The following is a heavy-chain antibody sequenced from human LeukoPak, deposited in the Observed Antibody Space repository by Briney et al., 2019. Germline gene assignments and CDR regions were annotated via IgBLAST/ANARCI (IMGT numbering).Heavy chain of an antibody. Sequence: PGGSLRLSCAASGFTFSSYSMNWVRQAPGKGLEWVSSISSSSSYIYYADSVKGRFTISRDNAKNSLYLQMNSLRAEDTAVYYCARGGDDSSGYYYHFDYWGQGTLVTVSS. J-gene: IGHJ4*02. CDR3: ARGGDDSSGYYYHFDY. CDR1: GFTFSSYS. V-gene: IGHV3-21*01. D-gene: IGHD3-22*01. CDR2: ISSSSSYI.